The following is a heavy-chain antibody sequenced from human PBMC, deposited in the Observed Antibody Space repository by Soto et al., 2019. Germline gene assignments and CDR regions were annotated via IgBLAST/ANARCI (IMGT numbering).Heavy chain of an antibody. CDR3: TTAPAPIVVTDAYDI. CDR2: LTWPRGSS. Sequence: GGSLRLSCGGSGFSFDDYTMHWVRQAPGNVPEWVASLTWPRGSSGSAPSVKGPFTISRENAKSSVHMQMNNLRNEDTDLYSCTTAPAPIVVTDAYDISRQGTMLTV. D-gene: IGHD3-22*01. CDR1: GFSFDDYT. V-gene: IGHV3-9*01. J-gene: IGHJ3*02.